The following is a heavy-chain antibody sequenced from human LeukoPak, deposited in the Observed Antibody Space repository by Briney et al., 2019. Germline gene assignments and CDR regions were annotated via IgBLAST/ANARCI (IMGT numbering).Heavy chain of an antibody. D-gene: IGHD6-6*01. CDR1: GYTFTGYY. Sequence: ASVKVSCKASGYTFTGYYMHWVRQAPGQGLELMGWINPNSGGTNYAQKFQGRVTMTRDTSISTAYMELSRLRSDDTAVYYCARDGYSSSSRMDYWGQGTLVTVSS. CDR2: INPNSGGT. J-gene: IGHJ4*02. CDR3: ARDGYSSSSRMDY. V-gene: IGHV1-2*02.